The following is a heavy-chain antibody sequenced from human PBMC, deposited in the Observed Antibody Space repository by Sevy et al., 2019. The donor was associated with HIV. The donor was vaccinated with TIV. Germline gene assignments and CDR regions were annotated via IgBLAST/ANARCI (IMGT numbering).Heavy chain of an antibody. Sequence: GGSLRLSCAASGFTFSSYAMGWVRQAPGKGLEWVSTISGSGGSTYYADSVKGRFTISSDNSKNTLYLQMNSLRAEDTAVYYCAKDLFYFDSSGHGAFDIWGQGTMVTVSS. J-gene: IGHJ3*02. CDR3: AKDLFYFDSSGHGAFDI. CDR1: GFTFSSYA. V-gene: IGHV3-23*01. D-gene: IGHD3-22*01. CDR2: ISGSGGST.